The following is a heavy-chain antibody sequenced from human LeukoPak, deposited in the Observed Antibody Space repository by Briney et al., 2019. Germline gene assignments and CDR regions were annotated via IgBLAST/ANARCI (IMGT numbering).Heavy chain of an antibody. CDR3: ARLARERAGIAVAGKRGSNWFDP. D-gene: IGHD6-19*01. J-gene: IGHJ5*02. CDR2: ISYDGSNK. Sequence: GGSLRLSCAASGFTFSSYAMHWVRQAPGKGLEWVAVISYDGSNKYYADSVKGRFTISRDNSKNTLYLQMNSLRAEDTAVYYCARLARERAGIAVAGKRGSNWFDPWGQGTLVTVSS. CDR1: GFTFSSYA. V-gene: IGHV3-30*04.